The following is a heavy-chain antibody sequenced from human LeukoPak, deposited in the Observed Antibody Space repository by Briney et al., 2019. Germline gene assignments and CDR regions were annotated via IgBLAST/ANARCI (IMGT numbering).Heavy chain of an antibody. V-gene: IGHV4-34*01. J-gene: IGHJ4*02. D-gene: IGHD2-15*01. Sequence: SETLSLTCAVYGGSFSGYYRSWIRQPPGKGLEWIGEINHSGSTNYNPSLKSRVTISVDTSKNQFSLKLSSVTAADTAVYYCARVGRLYCSGGSCYSRSFDYWGQGTLVTVSS. CDR1: GGSFSGYY. CDR2: INHSGST. CDR3: ARVGRLYCSGGSCYSRSFDY.